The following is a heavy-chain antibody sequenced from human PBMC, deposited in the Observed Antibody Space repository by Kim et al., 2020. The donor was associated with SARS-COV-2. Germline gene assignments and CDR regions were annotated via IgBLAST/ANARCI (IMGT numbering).Heavy chain of an antibody. V-gene: IGHV3-30*04. J-gene: IGHJ6*02. CDR2: ISYDGSNK. Sequence: GGSLRLSCAASGFTFSSYAMHWVRQAPGKGLEWVAVISYDGSNKYYADSVKGRFTISRDNSKNTLYLQMNSLRAEDTAVYYCARDVNYGSGSVRYYYGMDVWGQGTTVTVSS. D-gene: IGHD3-10*01. CDR3: ARDVNYGSGSVRYYYGMDV. CDR1: GFTFSSYA.